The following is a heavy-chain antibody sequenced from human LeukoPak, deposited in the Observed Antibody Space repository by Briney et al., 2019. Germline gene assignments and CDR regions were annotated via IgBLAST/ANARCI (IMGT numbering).Heavy chain of an antibody. V-gene: IGHV5-51*01. D-gene: IGHD3-22*01. CDR1: WLRFTRLR. J-gene: IGHJ4*02. CDR3: ARRDYYDSSGPHLDY. Sequence: GEALKILWKGFWLRFTRLRIGLVGQMPGESPEGMGINFSGDSDTRYSPSFQGQVTISADKSISTAYLQWSSLKASDTAMYYCARRDYYDSSGPHLDYWGQGTLVTVSS. CDR2: NFSGDSDT.